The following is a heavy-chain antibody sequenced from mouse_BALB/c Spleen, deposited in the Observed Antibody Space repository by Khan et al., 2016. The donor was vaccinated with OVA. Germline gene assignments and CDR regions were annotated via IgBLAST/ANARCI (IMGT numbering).Heavy chain of an antibody. CDR1: GFSLSRYN. CDR3: ARAYYRYDGYYAMDY. J-gene: IGHJ4*01. V-gene: IGHV2-6-4*01. CDR2: IWGGGGT. Sequence: VKLEESGPGLVAPSQSLSITCTVSGFSLSRYNVNWVRQPPGKGLEWLGMIWGGGGTDYNSTLKSRLTISRDNSKSQVFLKMNSLQTDDTAMYYCARAYYRYDGYYAMDYWGQGTSVTVSS. D-gene: IGHD2-14*01.